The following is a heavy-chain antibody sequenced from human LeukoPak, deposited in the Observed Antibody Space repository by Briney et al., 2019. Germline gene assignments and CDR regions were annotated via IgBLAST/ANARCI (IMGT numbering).Heavy chain of an antibody. CDR1: GFTVSSNY. D-gene: IGHD3-22*01. Sequence: GGSLRLSCAASGFTVSSNYMSWVRQAPGKGLEWVSVIYSGGSTYYADSVKGRFTISRDNSKNTLYLQMNSLRAEDTAVYYCARTSLTYYYDSSGYLPADYWGQGTLVTASS. CDR3: ARTSLTYYYDSSGYLPADY. J-gene: IGHJ4*02. V-gene: IGHV3-53*01. CDR2: IYSGGST.